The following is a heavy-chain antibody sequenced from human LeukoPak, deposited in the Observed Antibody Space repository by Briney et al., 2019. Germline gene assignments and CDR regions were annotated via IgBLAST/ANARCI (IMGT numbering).Heavy chain of an antibody. J-gene: IGHJ5*02. D-gene: IGHD3-9*01. Sequence: GASVKVSLKASVYTFSIYAMNWVRQAPGPGLEWVGKINVNTGEPTNAQGFTGRFVFSLDTSVSTEYLHIRSLKAEDTAVYFCARDRGILPANYNAVWFDPWGQGTLVTVSS. CDR1: VYTFSIYA. CDR3: ARDRGILPANYNAVWFDP. V-gene: IGHV7-4-1*02. CDR2: INVNTGEP.